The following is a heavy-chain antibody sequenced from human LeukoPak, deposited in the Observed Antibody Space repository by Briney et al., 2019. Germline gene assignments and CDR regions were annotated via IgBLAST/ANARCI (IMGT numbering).Heavy chain of an antibody. J-gene: IGHJ4*02. CDR1: GLTVSSNH. CDR2: IYSGGST. V-gene: IGHV3-53*04. D-gene: IGHD3-22*01. CDR3: ARYILVITPWYY. Sequence: PGGSVSFKCGASGLTVSSNHMGWNRQAPGKGLEWDSVIYSGGSTYYADSVKGRFTISRHNSKNTVYLQMNSLRAEDTAVYYYARYILVITPWYYWPQRTLVTVSS.